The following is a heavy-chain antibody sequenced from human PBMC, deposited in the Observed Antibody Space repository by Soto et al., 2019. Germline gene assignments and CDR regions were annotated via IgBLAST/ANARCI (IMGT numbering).Heavy chain of an antibody. CDR3: AVNLGGSYKLFDP. J-gene: IGHJ5*02. D-gene: IGHD3-16*01. CDR2: INHSGST. Sequence: SETLSLTCAVYGGSFSGYDWSWIRQPPGKGLEWIGEINHSGSTNYNPSLKSRVTISVDTSKNQFSLKLSSVTAADTAVYYCAVNLGGSYKLFDPCGQGTLVTVSS. CDR1: GGSFSGYD. V-gene: IGHV4-34*01.